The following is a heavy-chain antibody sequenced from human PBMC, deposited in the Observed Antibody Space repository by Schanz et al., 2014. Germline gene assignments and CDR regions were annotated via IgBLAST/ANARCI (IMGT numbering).Heavy chain of an antibody. Sequence: QVQLVQSGAEVKKPGASVKVSCKASGYTFTSDSMHWVRQAPGQGLEWMGMINPSGGSTTYAQKFQGRVTMTRDTSTSTVNMEMSSLRSEDTAVDYCARVDSGYDSHLYYYYYYMDVWGQGTTVIVSS. D-gene: IGHD5-12*01. J-gene: IGHJ6*03. V-gene: IGHV1-46*01. CDR1: GYTFTSDS. CDR2: INPSGGST. CDR3: ARVDSGYDSHLYYYYYYMDV.